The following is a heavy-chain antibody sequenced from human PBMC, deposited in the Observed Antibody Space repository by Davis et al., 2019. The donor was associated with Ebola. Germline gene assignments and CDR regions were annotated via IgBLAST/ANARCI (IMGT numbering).Heavy chain of an antibody. J-gene: IGHJ4*02. CDR2: IWYDGNNK. CDR3: TRDPGSIAAAGTPDY. D-gene: IGHD6-13*01. V-gene: IGHV3-33*01. Sequence: GESLKISCAASGFTFSSYGMHWVRQAPGKGLEWVAVIWYDGNNKYYADSVKGRFTISRDNSKNTLYLQMNSLRAEDTAVYYCTRDPGSIAAAGTPDYWGQGTLVTVSS. CDR1: GFTFSSYG.